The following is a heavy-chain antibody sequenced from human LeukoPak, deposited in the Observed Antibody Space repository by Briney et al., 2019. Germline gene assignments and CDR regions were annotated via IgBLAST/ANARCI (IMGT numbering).Heavy chain of an antibody. CDR2: IYSGGST. D-gene: IGHD5-18*01. CDR3: ARGRIQLWLSFDY. V-gene: IGHV3-53*01. CDR1: GFTVSSNY. J-gene: IGHJ4*02. Sequence: PGGSLRLSCAASGFTVSSNYMSWVRQAPGKGLEWVSVIYSGGSTYYADSVKGRFTISRDNSKNTLYLQMNSLRAEDTAVYYCARGRIQLWLSFDYWGQGTLVTVSS.